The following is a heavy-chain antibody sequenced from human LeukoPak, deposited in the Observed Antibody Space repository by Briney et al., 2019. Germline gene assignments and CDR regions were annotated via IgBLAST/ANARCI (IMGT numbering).Heavy chain of an antibody. CDR2: INPKSGDT. V-gene: IGHV1-2*02. CDR1: GYTFTDYY. Sequence: GASVKVSCKASGYTFTDYYMHWVRQAPGQGLEWMGCINPKSGDTKYTQKLRGRFTMTRDTSIVTVYMELGRLRSDDTAVYYCARDSSDSESHAAFDIWGQGTLVTVSS. CDR3: ARDSSDSESHAAFDI. D-gene: IGHD3-22*01. J-gene: IGHJ3*02.